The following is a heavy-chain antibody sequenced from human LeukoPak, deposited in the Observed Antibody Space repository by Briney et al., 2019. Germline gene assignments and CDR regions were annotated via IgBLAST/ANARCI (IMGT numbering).Heavy chain of an antibody. Sequence: ASVKVSCKASGYTFTGYYMHWVRQAPGQGLEWMGWINPNSGGTNYAQKFQGRVTMTRDTSISTAYMELSRLRSDDTAVCYCARDIIVVPADNYYYYGMDVWGQGTTVTVSS. CDR2: INPNSGGT. D-gene: IGHD2-2*01. CDR1: GYTFTGYY. CDR3: ARDIIVVPADNYYYYGMDV. V-gene: IGHV1-2*02. J-gene: IGHJ6*02.